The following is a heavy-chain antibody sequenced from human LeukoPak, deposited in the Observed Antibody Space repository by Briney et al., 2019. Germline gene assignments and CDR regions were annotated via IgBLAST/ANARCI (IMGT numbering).Heavy chain of an antibody. CDR3: AKDQALGSGWSDY. J-gene: IGHJ4*02. CDR2: ITSDGSNT. CDR1: GITFSSYW. V-gene: IGHV3-74*01. Sequence: GGSLRLSCAASGITFSSYWMHWVRQAPGKGLVWVSRITSDGSNTNYADSVKGRFTISRDNSKNTLYLQMNSLRAEDTAVYYCAKDQALGSGWSDYWGQGTLVTVSS. D-gene: IGHD6-19*01.